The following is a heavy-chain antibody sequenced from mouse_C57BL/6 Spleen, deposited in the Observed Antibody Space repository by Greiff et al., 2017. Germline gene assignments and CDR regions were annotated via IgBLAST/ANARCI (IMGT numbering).Heavy chain of an antibody. CDR3: TTSYCGSSYGYFDY. CDR1: GFNINDYY. Sequence: EVQLQQSGAELVRPGASVKLSCTASGFNINDYYMHWVKQRPEQGLEWIGRIDPEDGDTEYAPKFQGKATLTADTSSNTAYLQLSSLTSGDTAVDYFTTSYCGSSYGYFDYWGQGTTLTVSS. CDR2: IDPEDGDT. V-gene: IGHV14-1*01. J-gene: IGHJ2*01. D-gene: IGHD1-1*01.